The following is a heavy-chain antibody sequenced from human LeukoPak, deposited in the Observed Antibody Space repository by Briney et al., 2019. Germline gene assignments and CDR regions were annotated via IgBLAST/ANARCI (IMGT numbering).Heavy chain of an antibody. J-gene: IGHJ4*02. V-gene: IGHV1-69*13. CDR1: GGTFSSYA. CDR3: ARVHDYGGSPII. Sequence: AASVTVSCTASGGTFSSYAISWVRQAPGQGLEWMGGIIPIFGTANYAQKFQGRVTITADESTSTAYMELSSLRSEDTAVYYCARVHDYGGSPIIWGQGTLVTVSS. D-gene: IGHD4-23*01. CDR2: IIPIFGTA.